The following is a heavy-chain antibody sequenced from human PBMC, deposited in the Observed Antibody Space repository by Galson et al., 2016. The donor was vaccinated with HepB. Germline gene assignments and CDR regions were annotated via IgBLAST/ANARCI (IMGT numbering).Heavy chain of an antibody. D-gene: IGHD2-2*01. J-gene: IGHJ3*02. CDR2: TYYRSKWYN. CDR1: GDSVSSNSAT. Sequence: CAISGDSVSSNSATWNWIRQSPSGALEWLGRTYYRSKWYNDYAVSVKSRITINPDTSKNQFSLQLNSVTPEDTAVYYCARRRTNSDAFDIWGQGTMVTASS. CDR3: ARRRTNSDAFDI. V-gene: IGHV6-1*01.